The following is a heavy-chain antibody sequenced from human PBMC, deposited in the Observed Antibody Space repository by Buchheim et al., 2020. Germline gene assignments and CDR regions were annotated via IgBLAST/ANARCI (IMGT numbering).Heavy chain of an antibody. CDR3: ARSTIVIIATAPEY. CDR1: GFTFSTYW. D-gene: IGHD2/OR15-2a*01. CDR2: IKQDGSEK. J-gene: IGHJ4*02. Sequence: EVQLVESGGGLVQPGGSLRLSCAASGFTFSTYWMTWVRQAPGKGLEWVANIKQDGSEKYYVDSVKGRFTISRDNAKNSLYLQMNSLRAEDTAIYYCARSTIVIIATAPEYWGQGTL. V-gene: IGHV3-7*01.